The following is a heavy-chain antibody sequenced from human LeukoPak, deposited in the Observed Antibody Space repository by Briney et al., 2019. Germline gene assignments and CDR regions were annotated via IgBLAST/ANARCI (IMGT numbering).Heavy chain of an antibody. V-gene: IGHV3-43*02. Sequence: GGXLRLSCAASGFTFDDYAMHWVRQAPGKGLEWVSLISGDGDITYYTDSVKGRFTISRDNRKNSLYLQMSSLRTEDTALYYCSKETHYYDSSGFYWGQGTLVTVSS. CDR1: GFTFDDYA. CDR3: SKETHYYDSSGFY. D-gene: IGHD3-22*01. CDR2: ISGDGDIT. J-gene: IGHJ4*02.